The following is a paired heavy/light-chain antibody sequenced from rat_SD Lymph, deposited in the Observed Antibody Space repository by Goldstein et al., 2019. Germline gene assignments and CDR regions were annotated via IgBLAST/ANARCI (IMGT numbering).Light chain of an antibody. V-gene: IGKV10S5*01. CDR2: YTS. CDR1: QGISNY. Sequence: DIQMTQTPSSMPASLGERVTISCRASQGISNYLNWYQQKPDGTIKPLIYYTSNLQSGVPSRFSGSGSGTDYSLTISSLEPEDFAMYYCQQYDSSPWTFGGGTKLELK. CDR3: QQYDSSPWT. J-gene: IGKJ1*01.
Heavy chain of an antibody. CDR3: AREATTALTGYYWYFDF. CDR1: GYTITSGY. J-gene: IGHJ1*01. Sequence: EIQLQESGPGLVKPSQSLSLTCSVTGYTITSGYDWSWIRKFPGNKMEWMGYISYSGSTNYNPSLKSRISITRDTSKNQFFLQLNSVTTEDTATYYCAREATTALTGYYWYFDFWGPGTMVTVSS. V-gene: IGHV3-4*01. D-gene: IGHD1-1*01. CDR2: ISYSGST.